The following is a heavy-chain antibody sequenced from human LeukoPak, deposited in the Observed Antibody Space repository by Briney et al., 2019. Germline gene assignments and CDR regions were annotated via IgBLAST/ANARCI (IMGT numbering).Heavy chain of an antibody. D-gene: IGHD6-6*01. J-gene: IGHJ4*02. CDR3: ARDRSSSSYNY. Sequence: GGSLRLSCAASGFTFSSYSMNWVRQAPGKGLEWVSSISSSYIYYADSVKGRFTISRDNAKNSLYLQMNSLRAEDTAVYYCARDRSSSSYNYWGQGTLVTVSS. CDR2: ISSSYI. V-gene: IGHV3-21*01. CDR1: GFTFSSYS.